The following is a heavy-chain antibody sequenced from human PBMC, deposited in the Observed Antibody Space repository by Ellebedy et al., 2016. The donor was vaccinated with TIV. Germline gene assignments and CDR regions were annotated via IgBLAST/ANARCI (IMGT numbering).Heavy chain of an antibody. CDR2: INPNSGDT. CDR3: TRDLTNIVSGDY. V-gene: IGHV1-2*02. D-gene: IGHD5/OR15-5a*01. Sequence: GESLKISCAASGFTFSSYDMHWVRQAPGQGLEWMAWINPNSGDTDYAQKFQGRVTVTRDTSTSTAFLELSRLRSDDTAVYYCTRDLTNIVSGDYWGQGTLVTVSS. J-gene: IGHJ4*02. CDR1: GFTFSSYD.